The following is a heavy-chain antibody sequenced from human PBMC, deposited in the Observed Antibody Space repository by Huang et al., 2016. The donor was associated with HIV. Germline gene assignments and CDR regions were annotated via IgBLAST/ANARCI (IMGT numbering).Heavy chain of an antibody. CDR3: ARLPGSITMIRGVITDPY. V-gene: IGHV4-39*01. CDR1: GGSIRSDNYS. J-gene: IGHJ4*02. D-gene: IGHD3-10*01. CDR2: IYLRGST. Sequence: QLQLQESGPGLVKPSETLSLTCTVSGGSIRSDNYSWGWIRQPPWKGLEWIGSIYLRGSTYYTPSLKSRVTITGDTSKNQFSLKMRSVTAADTAVYYCARLPGSITMIRGVITDPYWGQGTLVTVSS.